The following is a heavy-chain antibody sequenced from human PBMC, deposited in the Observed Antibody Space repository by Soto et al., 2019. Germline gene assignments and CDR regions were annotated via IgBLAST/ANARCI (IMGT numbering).Heavy chain of an antibody. J-gene: IGHJ5*02. V-gene: IGHV4-31*03. CDR1: GGSISSGGYY. Sequence: SETLSLTCTVSGGSISSGGYYWSWIRQHPGKGLEWIGYIYYSGSTYYNPSLKSRVTISVDTSKNQFSLKLSSVTAADTAAYYCARWGQGYCSGGSCYSYLRYFDPWGQGTLVTVSS. D-gene: IGHD2-15*01. CDR2: IYYSGST. CDR3: ARWGQGYCSGGSCYSYLRYFDP.